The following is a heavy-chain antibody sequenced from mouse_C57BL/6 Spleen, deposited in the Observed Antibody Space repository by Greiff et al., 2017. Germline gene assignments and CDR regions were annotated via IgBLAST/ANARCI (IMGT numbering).Heavy chain of an antibody. J-gene: IGHJ1*03. V-gene: IGHV14-4*01. CDR2: IDPENGDT. D-gene: IGHD1-1*01. CDR1: GFNIKDDY. CDR3: TSITTVVGDWYFDV. Sequence: EVQLQQSGAELVRPGASVKLSCTASGFNIKDDYMHWVKQRPEQGLEWIGWIDPENGDTEYASKFQGKATKTADTSSNTAYLQLSSLTSEDTAVYYCTSITTVVGDWYFDVWGTGTTVTVSS.